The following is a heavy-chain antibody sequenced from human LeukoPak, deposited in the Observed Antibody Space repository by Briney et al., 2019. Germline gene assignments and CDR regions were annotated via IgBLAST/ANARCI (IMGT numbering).Heavy chain of an antibody. CDR2: ISYGGNT. J-gene: IGHJ5*02. V-gene: IGHV4-39*01. CDR1: GGSITNTDYY. D-gene: IGHD6-19*01. Sequence: SETLSLTCSVSGGSITNTDYYWSWIRQSPGKGLEWIGSISYGGNTHYNPSLETRVTISMDTSKNQFSLNLLSVTASDTSVYYCARRDPMSVAGLGFSDPWGQGTLVSVSS. CDR3: ARRDPMSVAGLGFSDP.